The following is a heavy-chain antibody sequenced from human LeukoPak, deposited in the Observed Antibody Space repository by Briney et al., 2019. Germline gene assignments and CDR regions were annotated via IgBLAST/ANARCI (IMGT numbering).Heavy chain of an antibody. D-gene: IGHD6-19*01. Sequence: ASVKVSCKASGYTFTGYYMHWVRQAPGQGLEWMGWINPNSGGTNYAQKFQGRVTMTRDTSISTAYMELSRLRSDDTAVYYCARERIAVAGTVSPWGQGTLVTVSS. CDR3: ARERIAVAGTVSP. CDR1: GYTFTGYY. V-gene: IGHV1-2*02. J-gene: IGHJ5*02. CDR2: INPNSGGT.